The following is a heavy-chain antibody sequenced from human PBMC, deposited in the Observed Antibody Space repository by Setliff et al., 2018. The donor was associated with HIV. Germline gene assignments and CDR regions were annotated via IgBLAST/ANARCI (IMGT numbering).Heavy chain of an antibody. J-gene: IGHJ4*02. CDR1: GFTFSTYW. D-gene: IGHD6-19*01. CDR3: ARRGSSGWWYFDY. V-gene: IGHV3-7*01. CDR2: IKQDGSEK. Sequence: GGSLRLSCAGSGFTFSTYWMSWVRQAPGKGLEWVANIKQDGSEKYYVDSVKGRFTISRDNAKNSLYLQMNSLRAEDTAVYYCARRGSSGWWYFDYWGQGTLVTVSS.